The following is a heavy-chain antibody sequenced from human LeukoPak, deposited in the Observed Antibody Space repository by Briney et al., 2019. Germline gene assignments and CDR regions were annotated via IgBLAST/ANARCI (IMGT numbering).Heavy chain of an antibody. J-gene: IGHJ3*02. Sequence: SETLSLTCAVYGGSFSGYYWSWIRQPPGKGLEWIGEINHSGSTNYNPSLKSRVTISVDTSKNQFSLKLSSVTAADTAVYYCARDEYCSGGSCHSYAFDIWGQGTMVTVSS. V-gene: IGHV4-34*01. CDR3: ARDEYCSGGSCHSYAFDI. CDR1: GGSFSGYY. CDR2: INHSGST. D-gene: IGHD2-15*01.